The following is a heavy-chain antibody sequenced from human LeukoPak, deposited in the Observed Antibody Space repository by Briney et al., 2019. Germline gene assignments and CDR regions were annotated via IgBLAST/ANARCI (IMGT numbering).Heavy chain of an antibody. D-gene: IGHD6-13*01. CDR3: AKGLHSSSWNDPFDI. CDR2: ISYDGSNK. J-gene: IGHJ3*02. CDR1: GFTFSSYG. V-gene: IGHV3-30*18. Sequence: GGSLRLSCAASGFTFSSYGMHWVRQAPGKGLEWVAVISYDGSNKYYADSVKGRFTISRDNSKNTLYLQMNSLRAEDTAVYYCAKGLHSSSWNDPFDIWGQGTMVTVSS.